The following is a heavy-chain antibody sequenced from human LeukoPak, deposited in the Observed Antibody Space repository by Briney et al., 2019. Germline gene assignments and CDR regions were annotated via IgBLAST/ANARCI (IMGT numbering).Heavy chain of an antibody. J-gene: IGHJ4*02. D-gene: IGHD3-22*01. V-gene: IGHV4-59*08. CDR1: GGSLRSYY. CDR2: VYHSGAT. CDR3: ASTYYYDSSGYLGY. Sequence: TSETLSLTCSVSGGSLRSYYWSWIRQPPGKGLEWIGFVYHSGATSYNPSLKSRVTISLDTSQRQFSLKLSSVTAADTAVYYCASTYYYDSSGYLGYWGQGTLVTVSS.